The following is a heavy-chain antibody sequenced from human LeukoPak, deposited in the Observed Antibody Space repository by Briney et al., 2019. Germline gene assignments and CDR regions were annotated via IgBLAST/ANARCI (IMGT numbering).Heavy chain of an antibody. CDR3: ARDLNVVPALPQAGIDY. V-gene: IGHV1-2*02. CDR2: INPNSGGT. D-gene: IGHD2-2*01. J-gene: IGHJ4*02. Sequence: ASVKVSCKASGYTFTGYYMHWVRQAPGQGLEWMGWINPNSGGTNYAQKFQGRVTMTRDTSISTAYMELSRLRSDDTAVYYCARDLNVVPALPQAGIDYWGQGTLVTVSS. CDR1: GYTFTGYY.